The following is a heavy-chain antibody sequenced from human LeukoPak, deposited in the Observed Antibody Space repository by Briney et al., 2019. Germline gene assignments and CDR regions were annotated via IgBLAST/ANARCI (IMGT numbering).Heavy chain of an antibody. Sequence: PGGSLRLSCAASGFIFSDYAMHWVRQAPGKGLEWVAVISYDGSNKYYADSVKGRFTISRDNSKNTLYLQMNSLRAEDTAVYYCAKVSGTMMTRDAFDIWGQGTMVTVSS. V-gene: IGHV3-30*04. CDR3: AKVSGTMMTRDAFDI. J-gene: IGHJ3*02. CDR2: ISYDGSNK. CDR1: GFIFSDYA. D-gene: IGHD3-22*01.